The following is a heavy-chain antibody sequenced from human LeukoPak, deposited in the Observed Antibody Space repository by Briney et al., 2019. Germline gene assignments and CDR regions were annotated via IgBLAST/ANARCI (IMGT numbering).Heavy chain of an antibody. CDR3: ARSNYFYDSSGPFDY. V-gene: IGHV4-4*07. CDR1: GGSIRSYY. Sequence: PSETLSLTCTVSGGSIRSYYWSWIRQPPGKGLEWIGRIYTSGSTNYNPSLKSRVTMSVDTSKNQFSLKLSSVTAADTAVYYCARSNYFYDSSGPFDYWGQGTLVTVSS. CDR2: IYTSGST. J-gene: IGHJ4*02. D-gene: IGHD3-22*01.